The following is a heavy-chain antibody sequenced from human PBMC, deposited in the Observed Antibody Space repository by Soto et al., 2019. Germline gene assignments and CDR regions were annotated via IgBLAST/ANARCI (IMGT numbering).Heavy chain of an antibody. Sequence: LSLTCTVSGGSISSGGYYWSWIRQHPGKGLEWIGYIYYSGSTYYNLSLKSRVTISVDTSKNQFSLKLTSVTAADTAVYYGARVRGSEPFDDWGQGTLVTVSS. J-gene: IGHJ4*02. CDR1: GGSISSGGYY. V-gene: IGHV4-31*03. CDR3: ARVRGSEPFDD. CDR2: IYYSGST.